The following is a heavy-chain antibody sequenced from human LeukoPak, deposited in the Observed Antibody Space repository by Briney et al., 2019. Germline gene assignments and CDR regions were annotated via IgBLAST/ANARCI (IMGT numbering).Heavy chain of an antibody. CDR2: IYYSGST. Sequence: SETLSLTCTVSGGSISSYYWSWIRQPPGKGLEWIGYIYYSGSTNYNPSLKSRVTISVDTSKNQFSLRLSSVTAADTAVYYCARRGSYYYGMDVWGQGTTVTVSS. V-gene: IGHV4-59*08. J-gene: IGHJ6*02. CDR3: ARRGSYYYGMDV. CDR1: GGSISSYY. D-gene: IGHD2-15*01.